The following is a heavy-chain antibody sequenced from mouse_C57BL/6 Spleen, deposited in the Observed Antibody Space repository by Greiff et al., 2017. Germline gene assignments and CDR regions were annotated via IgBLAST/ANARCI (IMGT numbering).Heavy chain of an antibody. CDR2: ISAGGSYT. CDR1: GFTFSSYA. J-gene: IGHJ4*01. D-gene: IGHD4-1*01. Sequence: EVQLVESGGGLVKPGGSLKLSCAASGFTFSSYAMAWVRQTPEKRLEWVGTISAGGSYTHYPDNVKGRFTITRDNATNNLYLQMSHLKSEDTALYYFARSNWDEDAMDYWGQGTSVTVSS. V-gene: IGHV5-4*01. CDR3: ARSNWDEDAMDY.